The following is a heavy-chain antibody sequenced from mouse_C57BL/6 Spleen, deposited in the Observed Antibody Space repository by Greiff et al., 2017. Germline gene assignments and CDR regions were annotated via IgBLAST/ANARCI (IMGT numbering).Heavy chain of an antibody. CDR1: GYTFTSYW. CDR2: IDPSDSYT. J-gene: IGHJ2*01. Sequence: QVQLQQPGAELVMPGASVKLSCKASGYTFTSYWMHWVKQRPGQGLEWIGEIDPSDSYTNYNQKFKGKSTLTVDKSSSTAYMQPSSLTSEDSAVYYCARGGLRRGYFDYWGQGTTLTVSS. D-gene: IGHD2-4*01. CDR3: ARGGLRRGYFDY. V-gene: IGHV1-69*01.